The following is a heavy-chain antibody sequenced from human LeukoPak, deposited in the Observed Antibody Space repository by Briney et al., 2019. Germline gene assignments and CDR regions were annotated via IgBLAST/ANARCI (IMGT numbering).Heavy chain of an antibody. V-gene: IGHV3-7*05. CDR1: GFALSSYW. CDR3: ARDGFSSSWSGGYFDC. CDR2: IKHDGSEK. D-gene: IGHD6-13*01. Sequence: GGSLRLSCAASGFALSSYWMSWVRQAPGKGLEWVANIKHDGSEKDYVDSVKGRFTISRDNANDSLYLQINCLRAEDTAVYYCARDGFSSSWSGGYFDCWGQGTLVTVSS. J-gene: IGHJ4*02.